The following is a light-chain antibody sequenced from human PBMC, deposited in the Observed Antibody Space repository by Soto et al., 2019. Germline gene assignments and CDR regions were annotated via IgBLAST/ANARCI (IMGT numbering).Light chain of an antibody. CDR2: DVS. CDR1: SSDFGGYNY. J-gene: IGLJ1*01. V-gene: IGLV2-11*01. CDR3: CSYVGRTYV. Sequence: QSALTQPRSVSGSPGQSVTISCTGTSSDFGGYNYVSWYQQHPAKAPKLMIYDVSKRPSGVPDRFSGSKSGNTASLTISGLQAEDEADYYCCSYVGRTYVFGTGTKLTVL.